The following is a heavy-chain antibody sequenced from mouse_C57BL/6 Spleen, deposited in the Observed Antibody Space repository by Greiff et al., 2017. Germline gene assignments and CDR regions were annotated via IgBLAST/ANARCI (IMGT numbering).Heavy chain of an antibody. CDR1: GFTFSDYG. Sequence: EVQVVESGGGLVQPGGSLKLSCAASGFTFSDYGMAWVRQAPRKGPEWVAFISNLAYSIYYADTVTGLFTISRENAKNTLYLEMSSLRSEDTAMFYCARQGTTTHYYAMDYWGQGTSVTVSS. J-gene: IGHJ4*01. CDR3: ARQGTTTHYYAMDY. CDR2: ISNLAYSI. V-gene: IGHV5-15*01. D-gene: IGHD1-1*01.